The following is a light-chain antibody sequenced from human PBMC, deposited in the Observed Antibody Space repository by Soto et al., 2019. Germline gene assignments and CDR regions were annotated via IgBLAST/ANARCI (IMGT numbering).Light chain of an antibody. CDR3: QQRSNWPPMYT. V-gene: IGKV3-11*01. CDR1: QSVTGY. CDR2: DAS. Sequence: EIVLTQSPATLSLSPGERATLSCRASQSVTGYLAWYQQQPGQAPRLLIYDASNRATGIPARFSGSGSGTDFTLTISSLETEEFAVYYCQQRSNWPPMYTFGQGTKLEIK. J-gene: IGKJ2*01.